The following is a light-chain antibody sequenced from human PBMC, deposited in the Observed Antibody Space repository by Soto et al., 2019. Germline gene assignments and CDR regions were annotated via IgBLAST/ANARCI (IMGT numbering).Light chain of an antibody. CDR1: QSVSTSY. Sequence: EIVLTQSPGTLSLSPGERATLSCRASQSVSTSYLAWYQQKPGRAPRLLIYDISLRGTGIPTRFSGSGSGTDFTLTISRLEPEDFAVYYCQQYGSSLWTFGQGTKVDIK. J-gene: IGKJ1*01. V-gene: IGKV3-20*01. CDR2: DIS. CDR3: QQYGSSLWT.